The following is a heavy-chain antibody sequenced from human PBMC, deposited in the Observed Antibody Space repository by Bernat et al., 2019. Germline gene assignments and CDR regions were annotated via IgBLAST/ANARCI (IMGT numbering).Heavy chain of an antibody. CDR1: GFPLIIIG. D-gene: IGHD5-12*01. CDR3: ARSVDIVATISDY. CDR2: INWNGGST. V-gene: IGHV3-20*03. J-gene: IGHJ4*02. Sequence: EVQLVESGGGVVRPGGPLDPPFPAPGFPLIIIGLSWVRQAQGKGLEWVSGINWNGGSTGYADSVKGRFTISRDNAKNSLYLQMNSLRAEDTALYYCARSVDIVATISDYWGQGTLVTVSS.